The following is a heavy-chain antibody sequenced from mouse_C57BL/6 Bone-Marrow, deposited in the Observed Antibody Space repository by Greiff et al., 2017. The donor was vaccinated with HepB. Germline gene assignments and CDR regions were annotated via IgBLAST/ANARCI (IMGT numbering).Heavy chain of an antibody. V-gene: IGHV5-16*01. D-gene: IGHD2-2*01. CDR2: INYDGSST. J-gene: IGHJ2*01. CDR1: GFTFSDYY. Sequence: DVKLVESEGGLVQPGSSMKLSCTASGFTFSDYYMAWVRQVPEKGLEWVANINYDGSSTYYLDSLKSRFIISRDNAKNILYLQMSSLKSEDTATYYCARGDYGYDRGYYFDYWGQGTTLTVSS. CDR3: ARGDYGYDRGYYFDY.